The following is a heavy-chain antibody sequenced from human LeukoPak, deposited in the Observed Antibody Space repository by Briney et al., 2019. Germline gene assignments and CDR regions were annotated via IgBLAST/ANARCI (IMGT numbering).Heavy chain of an antibody. Sequence: GESLKISCKASGFSFNTSWIGWVRQLPGKGLEWMGIVYPGDSDTKYSPSLQGQVTISADRSINTAYLQWNSLKASDTAIYYCARQTNYGDRGPYLDYWGQGTLVSVSS. V-gene: IGHV5-51*01. D-gene: IGHD4-17*01. CDR2: VYPGDSDT. CDR3: ARQTNYGDRGPYLDY. CDR1: GFSFNTSW. J-gene: IGHJ4*02.